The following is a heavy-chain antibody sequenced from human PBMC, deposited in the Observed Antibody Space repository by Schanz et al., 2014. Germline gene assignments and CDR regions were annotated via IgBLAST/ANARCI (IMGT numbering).Heavy chain of an antibody. D-gene: IGHD6-13*01. CDR2: IGSSSSRI. Sequence: EVQLVESGGGLVQPGGSLRLSCAASGFPFSSNSMNWVRQAPGKGLEWISYIGSSSSRIDHADSVKGRFTISRDNAKISLYLQMNSLRAEDTAVYYCAKSQGSSFDTWGQGTLVTVSS. CDR3: AKSQGSSFDT. CDR1: GFPFSSNS. J-gene: IGHJ4*02. V-gene: IGHV3-48*01.